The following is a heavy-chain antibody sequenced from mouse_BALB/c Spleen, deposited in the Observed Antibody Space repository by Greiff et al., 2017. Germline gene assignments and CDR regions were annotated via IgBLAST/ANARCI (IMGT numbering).Heavy chain of an antibody. Sequence: QVQLKESGPQLVRPGASVKISCKASGYSFTSYWMHWVKQRPGQGLEWIGMIDPSDSETRLNQKFKDKATLTVDKSSSTAYMQLSSPTSEDSAVYYCARWDYGSSPFAYWGQGTLVTVSA. CDR1: GYSFTSYW. CDR3: ARWDYGSSPFAY. D-gene: IGHD1-1*01. V-gene: IGHV1S126*01. CDR2: IDPSDSET. J-gene: IGHJ3*01.